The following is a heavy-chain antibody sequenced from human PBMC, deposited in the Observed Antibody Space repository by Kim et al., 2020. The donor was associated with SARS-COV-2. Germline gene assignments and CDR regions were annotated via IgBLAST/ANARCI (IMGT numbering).Heavy chain of an antibody. CDR3: ASGSAVYGSGNFDY. CDR2: INSDGSST. CDR1: GFTFSSYW. D-gene: IGHD3-10*01. V-gene: IGHV3-74*01. J-gene: IGHJ4*02. Sequence: GVSLRLSCAASGFTFSSYWMHWVRQAPGKGLVWVSRINSDGSSTSYADSVKGRFTISRYNAKNTLYLQMNSLRAEDTAVYYCASGSAVYGSGNFDYWGQGTLVTVSS.